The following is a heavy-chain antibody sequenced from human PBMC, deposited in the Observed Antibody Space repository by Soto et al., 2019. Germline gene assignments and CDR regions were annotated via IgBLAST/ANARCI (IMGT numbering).Heavy chain of an antibody. CDR2: ISGSGGGT. D-gene: IGHD1-26*01. Sequence: EVQLLESGGGLVQPGGSLRLSCAVSGFPFTSYTMSWVRQVPGRGLEWVSAISGSGGGTYYADSVKGRFTISRDNSNNTFYLQMNSLRGEDTALYYCATGGSYYILWGQGTLVTVSS. V-gene: IGHV3-23*01. J-gene: IGHJ4*02. CDR3: ATGGSYYIL. CDR1: GFPFTSYT.